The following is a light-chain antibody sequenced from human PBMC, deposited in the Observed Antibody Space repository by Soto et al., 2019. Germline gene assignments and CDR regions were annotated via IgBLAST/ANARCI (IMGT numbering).Light chain of an antibody. V-gene: IGKV4-1*01. CDR2: WAS. Sequence: DNVITQSPDSLAVFLGERATINYKSSQSVLSTTNNKNYLAWYQQKPGQPPKLLIYWASTRESGVPDRFSGSGSGTDFALTISSLQAEDVAVYYCQQYYDTPYTFGQGTKLEIK. CDR1: QSVLSTTNNKNY. CDR3: QQYYDTPYT. J-gene: IGKJ2*01.